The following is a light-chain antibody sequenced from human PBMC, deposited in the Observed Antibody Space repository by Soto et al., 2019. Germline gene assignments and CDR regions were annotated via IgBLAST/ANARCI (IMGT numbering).Light chain of an antibody. V-gene: IGKV2-28*01. Sequence: DLVMTQSPLSLPVTPGEPASISCSASQSLLHSNGYNYLDWYLQQPGQSPQLLIYLGSNRSSGVHDRFSGSGLGTDFTRKSSRVVGEEVGVHYCMQALQTPPTFGQGTKVEIK. CDR3: MQALQTPPT. J-gene: IGKJ1*01. CDR2: LGS. CDR1: QSLLHSNGYNY.